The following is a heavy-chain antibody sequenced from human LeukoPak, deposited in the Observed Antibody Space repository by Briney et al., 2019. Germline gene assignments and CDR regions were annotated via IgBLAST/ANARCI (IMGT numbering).Heavy chain of an antibody. Sequence: ASVKVSCKASGYTFTSYYMHWVRQAPGQGLEWMGIINPSGGSTSYAQKFQGRVTMTRDMSTSTVYMELSSLRSEDTAVYYCARDRGYFDWLLCSDYWGQGTLVTVSS. CDR1: GYTFTSYY. CDR2: INPSGGST. J-gene: IGHJ4*02. V-gene: IGHV1-46*01. CDR3: ARDRGYFDWLLCSDY. D-gene: IGHD3-9*01.